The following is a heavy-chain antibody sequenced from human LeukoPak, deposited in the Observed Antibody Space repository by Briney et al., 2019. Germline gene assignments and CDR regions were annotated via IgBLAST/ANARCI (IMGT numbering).Heavy chain of an antibody. D-gene: IGHD1-7*01. CDR3: ARGGERNWNYQHWFDP. J-gene: IGHJ5*02. CDR2: ISAYNGNR. V-gene: IGHV1-18*01. Sequence: ASVKVSCKASGYTFTSSGISWGLEAPGQGLEWMGWISAYNGNRNYAQKLQGRVTMATDPSTSTDYMQLRSLRSDDTAVYYCARGGERNWNYQHWFDPWGQGTLVTVSS. CDR1: GYTFTSSG.